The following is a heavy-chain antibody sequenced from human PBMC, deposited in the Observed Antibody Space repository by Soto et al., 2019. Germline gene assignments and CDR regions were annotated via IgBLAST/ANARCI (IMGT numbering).Heavy chain of an antibody. D-gene: IGHD2-21*01. Sequence: EESLKISCQGSGYTFSTSWIAWVRQMSGKGLEWMGFIYPGDSETRYNPSFQGQVTISADTSINTAYLQWSTLKASDTAMYFCARQGEYCSGDYCFTDFWGQGTLVTVSS. V-gene: IGHV5-51*01. CDR2: IYPGDSET. CDR1: GYTFSTSW. CDR3: ARQGEYCSGDYCFTDF. J-gene: IGHJ4*02.